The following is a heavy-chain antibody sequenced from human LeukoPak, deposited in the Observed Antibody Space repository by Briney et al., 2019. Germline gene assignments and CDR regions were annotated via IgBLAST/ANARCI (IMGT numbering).Heavy chain of an antibody. Sequence: SETLSLTCAVYGGSFSGYYWSWLRQPPGKGLEWIGEINHSGSTNYNPSLKSRVTISVDTSKNQFSLKLSSVTAADTAVYYCARDLAHYDILTGYYIEDTEFDYWGQGTLVTVSS. J-gene: IGHJ4*02. CDR2: INHSGST. D-gene: IGHD3-9*01. V-gene: IGHV4-34*01. CDR1: GGSFSGYY. CDR3: ARDLAHYDILTGYYIEDTEFDY.